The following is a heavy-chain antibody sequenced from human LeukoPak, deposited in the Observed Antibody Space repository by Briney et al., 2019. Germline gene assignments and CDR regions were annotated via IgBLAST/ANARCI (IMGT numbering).Heavy chain of an antibody. Sequence: GGSLRPSCAASGFSFSNHYMRWIRQAPGKGLEWVANINEDGSNKWHLGSVKGRFTVSRDNARNALYLQMNSLRVEDTAVYYCTRVIVAVPGYFDYFDFWGQGALVTVSS. CDR1: GFSFSNHY. D-gene: IGHD6-19*01. CDR2: INEDGSNK. J-gene: IGHJ4*02. CDR3: TRVIVAVPGYFDYFDF. V-gene: IGHV3-7*01.